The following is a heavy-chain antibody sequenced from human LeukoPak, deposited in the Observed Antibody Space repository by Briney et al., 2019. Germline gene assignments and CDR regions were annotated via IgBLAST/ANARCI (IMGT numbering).Heavy chain of an antibody. D-gene: IGHD5-18*01. V-gene: IGHV4-59*01. CDR1: GGSNISYY. Sequence: SETLSLTCIVSGGSNISYYWSWIRQPPGKRLEWIGDINYSGTTNYNPSLKTRVTISVDTSKNQFSLRLSSVTAADTAVYYCASERRNPDTSMHIKRHFDSWGQGTLVTVSS. CDR2: INYSGTT. CDR3: ASERRNPDTSMHIKRHFDS. J-gene: IGHJ4*02.